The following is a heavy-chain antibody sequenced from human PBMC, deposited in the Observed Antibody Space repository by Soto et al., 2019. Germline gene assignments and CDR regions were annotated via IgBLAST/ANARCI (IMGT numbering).Heavy chain of an antibody. V-gene: IGHV3-11*01. CDR3: ASDPYYYASGY. J-gene: IGHJ4*02. D-gene: IGHD3-10*01. CDR2: ISSSGSTI. CDR1: GFTFSDYY. Sequence: AGGSLRLSCAASGFTFSDYYMTWIRQAPGNGLEWVSYISSSGSTIYYADSVKGRFTVSRNNAKNSLYLQMNCLRDEDTAVYYCASDPYYYASGYWGQGTLVTVSS.